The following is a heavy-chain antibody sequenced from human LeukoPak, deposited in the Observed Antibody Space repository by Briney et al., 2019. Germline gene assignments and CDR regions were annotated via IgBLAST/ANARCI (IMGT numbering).Heavy chain of an antibody. V-gene: IGHV5-51*01. Sequence: GESLKISCKGSGYSFTSYWIGWVRQMPGKGLEWMGIIYPGDSDTRYSPSFQGQVTISADKSISTAYLQWSSLKASDTAMYYCARPRAHCTGCYASFDYWGQGTLVTVST. CDR2: IYPGDSDT. D-gene: IGHD2-2*01. CDR3: ARPRAHCTGCYASFDY. J-gene: IGHJ4*02. CDR1: GYSFTSYW.